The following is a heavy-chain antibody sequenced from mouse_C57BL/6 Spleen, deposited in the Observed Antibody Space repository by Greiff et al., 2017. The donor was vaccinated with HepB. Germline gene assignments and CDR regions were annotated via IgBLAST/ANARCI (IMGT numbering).Heavy chain of an antibody. Sequence: QVQLQQPGAELVMPGASVKLSCKASGYTFTSYWMHWVKQRPGQGLEWIGEIDPSDSYTNYNQKFKGKSTLTVDKSSSTAYMQLSSLTSEDSAVYYCARLGGNYWYFDVWGTGTTVTVSS. CDR2: IDPSDSYT. V-gene: IGHV1-69*01. CDR1: GYTFTSYW. J-gene: IGHJ1*03. CDR3: ARLGGNYWYFDV. D-gene: IGHD2-1*01.